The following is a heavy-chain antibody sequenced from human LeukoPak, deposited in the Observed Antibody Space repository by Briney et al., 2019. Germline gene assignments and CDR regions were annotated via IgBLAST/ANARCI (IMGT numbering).Heavy chain of an antibody. D-gene: IGHD3-10*01. Sequence: GGALRLSCAASGFTFSDYWMSWVRPAPGKGLEWVAYIKQDGSDKYYVDSVKGRFTISRDNAKNSLYLQMNSLRAEDTAVYYCARGGVRGVRSWFDPWGQGTLVTVSS. J-gene: IGHJ5*02. V-gene: IGHV3-7*04. CDR3: ARGGVRGVRSWFDP. CDR2: IKQDGSDK. CDR1: GFTFSDYW.